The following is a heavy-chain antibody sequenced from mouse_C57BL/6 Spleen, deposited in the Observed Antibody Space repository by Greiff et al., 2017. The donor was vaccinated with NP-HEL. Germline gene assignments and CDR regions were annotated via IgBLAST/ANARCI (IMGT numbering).Heavy chain of an antibody. D-gene: IGHD1-1*01. J-gene: IGHJ3*01. CDR2: IDPSDSYT. CDR1: GYTFTSYW. V-gene: IGHV1-69*01. Sequence: VQLQQPGAELVMPGASVKLSCKASGYTFTSYWMHWVKQRPGQGLEWIGEIDPSDSYTNYNQKFKGKSTLTVEKSSSTVYMQLSSLTSEDSAVYYCARVGDYGRGFAYWGQGTLVTVSA. CDR3: ARVGDYGRGFAY.